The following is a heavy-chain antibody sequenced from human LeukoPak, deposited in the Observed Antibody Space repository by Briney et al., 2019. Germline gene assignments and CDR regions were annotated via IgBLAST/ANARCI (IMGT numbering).Heavy chain of an antibody. J-gene: IGHJ4*02. CDR1: GFTFSSYG. V-gene: IGHV3-7*01. Sequence: GRSLRLSCAASGFTFSSYGMHWVRQAPGKGLEWVANIKQDGSEKYYVDSVKGRFTISRDNAKNSLYLQMNSLRAEDTAVYYCARGSSRFDDWGQGTLVTVSS. CDR2: IKQDGSEK. D-gene: IGHD6-13*01. CDR3: ARGSSRFDD.